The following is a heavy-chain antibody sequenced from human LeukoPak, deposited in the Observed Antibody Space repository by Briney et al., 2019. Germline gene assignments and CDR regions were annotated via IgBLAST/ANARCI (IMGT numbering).Heavy chain of an antibody. D-gene: IGHD6-13*01. CDR2: ISGSGGST. CDR3: AKLSDSSWYYFDY. V-gene: IGHV3-23*01. Sequence: GGSPRLSCAASGFTFSSYAMSWGRLAPGKGLEWVSAISGSGGSTYYADSVKGRFTISRDNSKNTLYLQMNSLRAEDTAVYYCAKLSDSSWYYFDYWGQGTLVTVSS. J-gene: IGHJ4*02. CDR1: GFTFSSYA.